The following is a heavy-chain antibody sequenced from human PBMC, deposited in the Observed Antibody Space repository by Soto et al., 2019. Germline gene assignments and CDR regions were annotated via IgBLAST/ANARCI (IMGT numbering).Heavy chain of an antibody. Sequence: QVQLVESGGDVVQPGRSLRLSCAASGFTFSGYVFHWVRQTPGKGLEWVGLISLDGNKQYADSVKDRFTISRDNSKNELHLEMNSLRVEDTALYYCAREDESSGYVGTFQNWGQGTLVTVSP. CDR2: ISLDGNK. V-gene: IGHV3-30-3*01. CDR1: GFTFSGYV. J-gene: IGHJ1*01. D-gene: IGHD3-22*01. CDR3: AREDESSGYVGTFQN.